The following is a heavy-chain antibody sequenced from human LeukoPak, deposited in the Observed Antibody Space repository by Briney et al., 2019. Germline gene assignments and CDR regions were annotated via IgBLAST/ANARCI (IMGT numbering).Heavy chain of an antibody. CDR1: GFTVSSNF. CDR3: AKGAGTLDTAMVWG. CDR2: THSAGTT. D-gene: IGHD5-18*01. V-gene: IGHV3-53*01. J-gene: IGHJ4*02. Sequence: PGGSLRLSWAASGFTVSSNFMSWVRQARGKGREWVSITHSAGTTYHADSVTRRFTISRDNSKNTLYLQMNSLRAEDTAVYYCAKGAGTLDTAMVWGWGQGTLVTVSS.